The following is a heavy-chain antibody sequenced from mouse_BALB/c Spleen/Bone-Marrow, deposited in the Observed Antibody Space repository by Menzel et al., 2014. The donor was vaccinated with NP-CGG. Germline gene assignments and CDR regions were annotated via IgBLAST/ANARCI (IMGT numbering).Heavy chain of an antibody. J-gene: IGHJ4*01. CDR3: AGFGITKEEGYYYAMDY. CDR1: GFNIKDTY. V-gene: IGHV14-3*02. Sequence: EVQLQQSGAELVKPAASVKLSCTASGFNIKDTYMHWVKQRPEQGLEWIGRIDPANGNTKYDPKFQGKATITADTSSNTAYLQLSSLTSEDTAVYYCAGFGITKEEGYYYAMDYWGQGTSVTVSS. D-gene: IGHD2-4*01. CDR2: IDPANGNT.